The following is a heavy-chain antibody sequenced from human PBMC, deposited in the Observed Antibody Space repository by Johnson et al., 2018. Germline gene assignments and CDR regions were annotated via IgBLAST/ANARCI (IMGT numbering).Heavy chain of an antibody. V-gene: IGHV3-49*05. CDR3: TRDLCAIFGVVSCYYGMDV. CDR2: IRSNAYGGTT. CDR1: GFTFGDYA. J-gene: IGHJ6*02. D-gene: IGHD3-3*01. Sequence: VQLVESGGGLVKPXRSLRLSCTASGFTFGDYAMSWFRQAPGKGLEWVGFIRSNAYGGTTEYAACVIGRFTISRDDSKSIAYLQMNSLKTEDTAVYYCTRDLCAIFGVVSCYYGMDVWGQGTTVTVSS.